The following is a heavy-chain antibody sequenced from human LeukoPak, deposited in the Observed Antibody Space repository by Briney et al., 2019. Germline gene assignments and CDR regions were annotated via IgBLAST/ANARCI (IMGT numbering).Heavy chain of an antibody. CDR3: AKMPVSYSSGWSTFDY. J-gene: IGHJ4*02. D-gene: IGHD6-19*01. CDR2: IGGSADST. CDR1: GFTFSSYA. Sequence: GGSLRLSCAASGFTFSSYAMTWVRQTPGKGPEWVSGIGGSADSTYYADSVKGRFTISRDNSKNTLYLQMNSLRAEDTAVYYCAKMPVSYSSGWSTFDYWGQGNLVTVSS. V-gene: IGHV3-23*01.